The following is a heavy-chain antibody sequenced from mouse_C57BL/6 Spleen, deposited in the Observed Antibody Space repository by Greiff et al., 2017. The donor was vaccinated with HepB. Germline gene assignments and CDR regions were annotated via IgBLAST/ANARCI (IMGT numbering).Heavy chain of an antibody. V-gene: IGHV1-53*01. D-gene: IGHD1-1*01. CDR1: GYTFTSYW. CDR3: ASITTVVVYWYFDV. Sequence: QVQLQQSGTELVKPGASVKLSCKASGYTFTSYWMHWVKQRPGQGLEWIGNINPSNGGTNYNEKFKSKATLTVDKSSSTAYMQLSSLTSEDSAVYYCASITTVVVYWYFDVWGTGTTVTVSS. J-gene: IGHJ1*03. CDR2: INPSNGGT.